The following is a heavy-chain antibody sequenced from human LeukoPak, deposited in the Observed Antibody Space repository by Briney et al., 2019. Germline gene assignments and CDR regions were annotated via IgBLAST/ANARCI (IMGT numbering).Heavy chain of an antibody. V-gene: IGHV3-30*04. J-gene: IGHJ4*02. CDR1: GFTFSTYT. Sequence: PGRSLRLSCAASGFTFSTYTLHWVRQAPGKGLEWVALISYDGSYKYYADSVKGRFTISRDSSKNTLYLQMNSLRAEDTAVYYCAKRGAEVGTTIAPGDYWGQGSLVTVSS. CDR3: AKRGAEVGTTIAPGDY. CDR2: ISYDGSYK. D-gene: IGHD1-26*01.